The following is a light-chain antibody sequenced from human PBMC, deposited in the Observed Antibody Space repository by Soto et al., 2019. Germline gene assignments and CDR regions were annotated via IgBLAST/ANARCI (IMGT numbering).Light chain of an antibody. CDR3: QQYGSYPRT. V-gene: IGKV1-5*01. CDR2: DAS. CDR1: ETITTS. J-gene: IGKJ1*01. Sequence: IQITQSPSTPAASVGDGVTLTCRASETITTSLAWYQQQPGTAPKVLIYDASTLESGVPSRFSGSGSGTEFTLTISSLQPADFATYYCQQYGSYPRTFGQGTKVDIK.